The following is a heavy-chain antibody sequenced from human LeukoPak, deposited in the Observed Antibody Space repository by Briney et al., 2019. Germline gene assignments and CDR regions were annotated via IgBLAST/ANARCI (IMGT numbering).Heavy chain of an antibody. J-gene: IGHJ4*02. Sequence: SETLFLICTVSGGSISSYYWSWIRQPAGKGLEWIGRIYSSGSTNYNPSLESRVSMSVDTSKNQFSLKLNSVTAADTAVYYCARDWAVALHYFDYWGQGTVVTVSS. D-gene: IGHD6-19*01. CDR3: ARDWAVALHYFDY. V-gene: IGHV4-4*07. CDR1: GGSISSYY. CDR2: IYSSGST.